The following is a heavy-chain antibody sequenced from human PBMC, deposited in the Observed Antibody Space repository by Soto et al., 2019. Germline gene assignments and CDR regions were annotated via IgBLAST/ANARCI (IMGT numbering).Heavy chain of an antibody. CDR2: IYHSGST. CDR3: AGGQLASGGYYYGMDV. J-gene: IGHJ6*02. V-gene: IGHV4-38-2*01. D-gene: IGHD6-6*01. CDR1: GYSISSGYY. Sequence: SETLSLTCAVSGYSISSGYYWGWIRQPPVKGLEWIGSIYHSGSTYYNPSLKSRVTISVDTSKNQFSLKLSSVTAADTAVYYCAGGQLASGGYYYGMDVWGQGTTVTVSS.